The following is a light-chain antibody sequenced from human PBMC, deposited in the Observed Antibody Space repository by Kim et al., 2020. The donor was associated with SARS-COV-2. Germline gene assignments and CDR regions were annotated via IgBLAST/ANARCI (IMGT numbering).Light chain of an antibody. CDR1: QSVSSN. Sequence: EIVMTQSPATLSVSPGERATLSCRASQSVSSNLAWYQQKPGQAPRLLIYGASTRATGFPARFSGSGSGTEFTLTISSLQSEDFAVYYCQQYNNWPPKYTFGQGTKLEI. J-gene: IGKJ2*01. CDR3: QQYNNWPPKYT. CDR2: GAS. V-gene: IGKV3-15*01.